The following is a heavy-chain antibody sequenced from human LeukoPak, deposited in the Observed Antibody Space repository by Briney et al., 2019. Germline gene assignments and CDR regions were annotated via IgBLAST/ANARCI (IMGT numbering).Heavy chain of an antibody. Sequence: SETLSLTCTVSGGSISSYYWSWIRQPPGKGLEWIGYIYYSGSTNYNPSLKSRVTISVDTSKNQFSLKLSSVTAADTAVYYCAREAFYYGSVSYPLYWGQGTLVTVSS. CDR3: AREAFYYGSVSYPLY. CDR1: GGSISSYY. V-gene: IGHV4-59*01. J-gene: IGHJ4*02. D-gene: IGHD3-10*01. CDR2: IYYSGST.